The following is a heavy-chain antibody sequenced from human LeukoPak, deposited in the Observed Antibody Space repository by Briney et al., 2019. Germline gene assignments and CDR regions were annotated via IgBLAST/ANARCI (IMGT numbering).Heavy chain of an antibody. CDR3: ARGASGSYYVDY. D-gene: IGHD1-26*01. CDR1: GFTFSSYG. V-gene: IGHV3-30*02. Sequence: GGSLRLSCAASGFTFSSYGMHWVRQAPGKGLEWVAFIRYEGSNEYYADSVKGRFTISRDNSKNTLYLQMNSLRAEDTAVYYCARGASGSYYVDYWGQGTLVTVSS. J-gene: IGHJ4*02. CDR2: IRYEGSNE.